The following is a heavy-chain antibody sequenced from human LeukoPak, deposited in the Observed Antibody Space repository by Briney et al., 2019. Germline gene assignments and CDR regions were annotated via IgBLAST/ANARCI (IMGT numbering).Heavy chain of an antibody. V-gene: IGHV6-1*01. D-gene: IGHD3-10*01. CDR1: GDSVSSNSAA. CDR3: ARGDYYGSVSNAFDI. CDR2: TYYRSRWYN. J-gene: IGHJ3*02. Sequence: SQTLSLTCAISGDSVSSNSAAWNWVRQSPSRGLEWLGRTYYRSRWYNDYAVFVKSRITINPDTSKNQFSLQLNSVAPEDTAVYYCARGDYYGSVSNAFDIWGQGTMVTVSS.